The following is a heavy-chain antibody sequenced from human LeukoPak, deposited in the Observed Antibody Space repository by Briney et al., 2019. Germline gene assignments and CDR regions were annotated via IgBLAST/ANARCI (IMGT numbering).Heavy chain of an antibody. CDR3: ASRYCSGGSCYFDY. CDR1: GFTFTDYA. V-gene: IGHV3-11*01. CDR2: ISGSGTTI. J-gene: IGHJ4*02. D-gene: IGHD2-15*01. Sequence: RGSLRLSCAASGFTFTDYAMNWVRQAPGKGLEWVSYISGSGTTIYYADSVKGRFTISRDNTKNSLNLQMNSLRAEDSAVYYCASRYCSGGSCYFDYWGQGTLVTVSS.